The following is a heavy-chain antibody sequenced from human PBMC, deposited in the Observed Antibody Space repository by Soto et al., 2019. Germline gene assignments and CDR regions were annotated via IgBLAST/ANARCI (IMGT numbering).Heavy chain of an antibody. CDR2: TNAGNGNT. J-gene: IGHJ4*02. D-gene: IGHD3-22*01. CDR3: ARMGRSSSGYSL. Sequence: ASVKVSCKASGYTFTRYAMHWLRQAPGQRLAWMGWTNAGNGNTKYSQKFQGRVTITRYTSASTAYMELSSLRSEDTAVYYCARMGRSSSGYSLWGQGTLVTVSS. CDR1: GYTFTRYA. V-gene: IGHV1-3*01.